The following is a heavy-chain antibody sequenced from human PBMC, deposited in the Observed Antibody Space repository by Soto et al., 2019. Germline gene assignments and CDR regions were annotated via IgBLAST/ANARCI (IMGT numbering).Heavy chain of an antibody. CDR1: GGSISSGDYY. Sequence: PSETLSLTCTVSGGSISSGDYYWSWIRQPPGKGLEWIGYIYYSGSTYYNPSLKSRVTISVDTSKNQFSLKLSSVTAADTAVYYCARVIPRKKYNWFDPWGQGTLVTVSS. V-gene: IGHV4-30-4*01. J-gene: IGHJ5*02. CDR2: IYYSGST. CDR3: ARVIPRKKYNWFDP. D-gene: IGHD2-21*01.